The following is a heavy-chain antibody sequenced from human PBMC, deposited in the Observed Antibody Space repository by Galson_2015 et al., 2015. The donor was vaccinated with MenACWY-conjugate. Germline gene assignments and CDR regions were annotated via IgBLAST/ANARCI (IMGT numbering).Heavy chain of an antibody. D-gene: IGHD2-15*01. CDR3: ARDRTVVVVAARITTFDY. J-gene: IGHJ4*02. CDR1: GFTFSSYR. V-gene: IGHV3-48*04. CDR2: ISSSSSTI. Sequence: SLRLPCAASGFTFSSYRMNWVRQAPGKGLEWVSYISSSSSTIYYADSVKGRFTISRDNAKNSLYLQMNSLRAEDTAVYYCARDRTVVVVAARITTFDYWGQGTLVTVSS.